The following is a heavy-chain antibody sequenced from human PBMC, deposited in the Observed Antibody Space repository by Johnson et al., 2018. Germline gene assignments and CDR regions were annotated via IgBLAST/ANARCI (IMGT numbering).Heavy chain of an antibody. Sequence: QVQLVQSGGGVVQPGRSLRLSCAASGFTFSSYGMHWVRQAPGKGLEWVAVISYDGSNKYYADSVKGRLTISRDNSKNTLYLQMNSLRAEDTAVYYCAKDQSPEVGVDPFDIWGQGTMVTVSS. V-gene: IGHV3-30*18. D-gene: IGHD1-26*01. J-gene: IGHJ3*02. CDR2: ISYDGSNK. CDR1: GFTFSSYG. CDR3: AKDQSPEVGVDPFDI.